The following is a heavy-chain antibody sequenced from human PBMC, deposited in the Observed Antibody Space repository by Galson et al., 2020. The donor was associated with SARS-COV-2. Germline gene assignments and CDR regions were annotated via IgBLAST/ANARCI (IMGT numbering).Heavy chain of an antibody. CDR1: DGSISGYY. CDR3: ASLDYDILTGYYRTGYFDY. D-gene: IGHD3-9*01. CDR2: INHSGST. Sequence: SEPLSITCAVYDGSISGYYWSWIRQPPGKGLEWIGEINHSGSTNYNPSLKSRVTISVDTSKNQFSLKLSSVTAADTAVYYCASLDYDILTGYYRTGYFDYWGQGTLVTVSS. V-gene: IGHV4-34*01. J-gene: IGHJ4*02.